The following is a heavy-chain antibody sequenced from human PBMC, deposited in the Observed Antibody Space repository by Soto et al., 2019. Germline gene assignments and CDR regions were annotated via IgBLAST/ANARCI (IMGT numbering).Heavy chain of an antibody. CDR2: IYPGDSDT. J-gene: IGHJ4*02. CDR3: ARLVNWGFDY. D-gene: IGHD3-16*01. V-gene: IGHV5-51*01. CDR1: GYNFNTYW. Sequence: GESLKISCTGSGYNFNTYWIAWVRQMPGKGLEWMGIIYPGDSDTTYSPSFQGQVTISADKSISTAYLHWNSLKASDTAIYYCARLVNWGFDYWGQGTPVTVSS.